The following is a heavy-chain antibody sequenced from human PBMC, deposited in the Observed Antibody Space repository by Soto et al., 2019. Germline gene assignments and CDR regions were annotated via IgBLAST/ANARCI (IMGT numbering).Heavy chain of an antibody. J-gene: IGHJ4*02. Sequence: PGGSLRLSCAASGFTFSSYSMNWVRQAPGKGLEWVSYISSSSSTIYYADSVKGRFTISRDNAKNSLYLQMNSLRAEDTAVYYCARDLPPHYYGSGSYLAPFDYWGQGTLVTVSS. CDR2: ISSSSSTI. D-gene: IGHD3-10*01. CDR1: GFTFSSYS. CDR3: ARDLPPHYYGSGSYLAPFDY. V-gene: IGHV3-48*01.